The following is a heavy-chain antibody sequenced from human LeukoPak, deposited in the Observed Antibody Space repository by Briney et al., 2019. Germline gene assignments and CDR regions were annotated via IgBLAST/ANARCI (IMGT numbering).Heavy chain of an antibody. CDR3: ARHRAVGGGHSTTWYTDY. CDR1: GYSFTSYW. J-gene: IGHJ4*02. Sequence: GESLKISCKGSGYSFTSYWIGWVRHMPGKGLEWMGVIDPSDSEITYSPSFQGHVTISVDKSVSTAYLQWTTLKASDTALYYCARHRAVGGGHSTTWYTDYWGQGTLVSVSS. D-gene: IGHD6-13*01. V-gene: IGHV5-51*01. CDR2: IDPSDSEI.